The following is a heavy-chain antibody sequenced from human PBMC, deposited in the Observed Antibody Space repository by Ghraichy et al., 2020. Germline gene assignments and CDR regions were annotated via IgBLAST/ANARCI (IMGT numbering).Heavy chain of an antibody. J-gene: IGHJ4*02. CDR3: ARDASPYSSSWYYFDY. CDR1: GFTFSNHC. CDR2: INQDGSEK. D-gene: IGHD6-13*01. V-gene: IGHV3-7*01. Sequence: SCAASGFTFSNHCMGWVRQAPGLGLEWVAYINQDGSEKYYVDSVKDRFTISRDNANNSLSLQMNSLRAADTAFYFCARDASPYSSSWYYFDYWSQGTLVTVSS.